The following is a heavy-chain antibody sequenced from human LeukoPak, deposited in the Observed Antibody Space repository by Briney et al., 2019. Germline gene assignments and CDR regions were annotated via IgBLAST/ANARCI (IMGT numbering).Heavy chain of an antibody. D-gene: IGHD3-10*01. Sequence: GGSRRLSCAASGFSFSSYSMNWVRQAPGKGLEWVSYSSSSTSTIDYADSVKGRFTISRDNAKNSLYLQMNSLRDEDTAVYYCARTSYYGSGTYYPVFDSWGQGTLVTVSS. CDR3: ARTSYYGSGTYYPVFDS. CDR2: SSSSTSTI. CDR1: GFSFSSYS. V-gene: IGHV3-48*02. J-gene: IGHJ4*02.